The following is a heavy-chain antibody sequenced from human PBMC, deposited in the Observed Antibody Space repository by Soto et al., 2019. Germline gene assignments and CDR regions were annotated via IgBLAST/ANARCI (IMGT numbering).Heavy chain of an antibody. CDR1: GGSISSCDYY. Sequence: SETLSLTSTISGGSISSCDYYWSWIRQPPGKGLEWIGYIYYSGSTYYNPSLKSRVTISVDTSKNQFSLKLSSVTAADMAVYYCARGDYGSGGIPRDFDYWGQGTLVTVS. V-gene: IGHV4-30-4*01. CDR2: IYYSGST. CDR3: ARGDYGSGGIPRDFDY. J-gene: IGHJ4*02. D-gene: IGHD3-10*01.